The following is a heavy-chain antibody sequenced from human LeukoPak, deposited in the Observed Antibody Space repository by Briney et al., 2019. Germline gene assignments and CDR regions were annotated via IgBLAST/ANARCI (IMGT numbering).Heavy chain of an antibody. CDR1: GGSISSYY. J-gene: IGHJ5*02. Sequence: PSETLSLTCTVSGGSISSYYWSWIRQPPGKGLEWIGYIYYSGSTNYNPSLRSRVTISVDTSKNQFSPKLSSVTAADTAVYYCARSFADYTPYNWFDPWGQGTLVTVSS. D-gene: IGHD4-11*01. V-gene: IGHV4-59*08. CDR3: ARSFADYTPYNWFDP. CDR2: IYYSGST.